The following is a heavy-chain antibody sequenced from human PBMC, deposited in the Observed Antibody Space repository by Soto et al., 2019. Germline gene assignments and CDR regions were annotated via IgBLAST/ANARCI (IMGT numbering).Heavy chain of an antibody. CDR2: INPNSGGT. J-gene: IGHJ4*02. D-gene: IGHD1-26*01. Sequence: ASVKVSCKASGYTFTGYYMHWVRQAPGQGLEWMGWINPNSGGTNYAQKFQGWVTMTRDTSISTAYMELRSLRSDDTAVYYCARDKTDSGSYNYWGQGTLVTVSS. CDR1: GYTFTGYY. CDR3: ARDKTDSGSYNY. V-gene: IGHV1-2*04.